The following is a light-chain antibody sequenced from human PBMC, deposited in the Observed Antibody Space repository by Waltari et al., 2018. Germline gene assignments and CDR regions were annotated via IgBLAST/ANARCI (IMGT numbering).Light chain of an antibody. J-gene: IGKJ4*01. CDR1: QGVSSY. CDR2: DAS. Sequence: EIVLTQSPATLSLSPGERATLSCRASQGVSSYLAWYQQKPGLAPRLLISDASNRATGIPPRFSGSGSGTDFTLTISSLEPEDFAVYYCQQRSNWPLTFGGGTKVEIK. V-gene: IGKV3-11*01. CDR3: QQRSNWPLT.